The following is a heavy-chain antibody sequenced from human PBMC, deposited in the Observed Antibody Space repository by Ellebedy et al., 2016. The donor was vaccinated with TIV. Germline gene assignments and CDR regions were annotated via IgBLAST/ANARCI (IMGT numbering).Heavy chain of an antibody. Sequence: PGGSLRLSCAASGFSFSGYAMTWVRQAPGKGLEWVSVISGSGGTTYYTNSVKGRFTISRDNSKNTVYLQMSSLRVEDTAVYYCARATFGELSSHFDDWGQGTLVTVSS. CDR2: ISGSGGTT. J-gene: IGHJ4*02. D-gene: IGHD3-10*01. V-gene: IGHV3-23*01. CDR1: GFSFSGYA. CDR3: ARATFGELSSHFDD.